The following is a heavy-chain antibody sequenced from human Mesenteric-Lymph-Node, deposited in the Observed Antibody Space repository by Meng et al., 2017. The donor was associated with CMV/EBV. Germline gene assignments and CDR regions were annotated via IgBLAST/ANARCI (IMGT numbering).Heavy chain of an antibody. CDR1: RDTFPASG. Sequence: CQPPRDTFPASGITGVRQAPGQGLEWMGGIIPSFGTPHHAQKFQGRVTVTADMPTNTVYMELTSLKSEDTAIYYCARVDSGYRIVHWGQGTLVTVSS. V-gene: IGHV1-69*06. D-gene: IGHD6-25*01. CDR2: IIPSFGTP. CDR3: ARVDSGYRIVH. J-gene: IGHJ4*02.